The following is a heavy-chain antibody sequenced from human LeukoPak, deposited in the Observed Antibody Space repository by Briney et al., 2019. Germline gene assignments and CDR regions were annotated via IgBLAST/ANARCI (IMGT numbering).Heavy chain of an antibody. CDR2: ISAYNGNT. CDR3: AREAVVVAATLPFDY. J-gene: IGHJ4*02. Sequence: ASVKVSCKASGYTFTSYGISWVRQAPGQGLEWMGWISAYNGNTNYARKLQGRVTMTTDTSTSTAYMELRSLRSDDTAVYYCAREAVVVAATLPFDYWGQGTLVTVSS. CDR1: GYTFTSYG. D-gene: IGHD2-15*01. V-gene: IGHV1-18*01.